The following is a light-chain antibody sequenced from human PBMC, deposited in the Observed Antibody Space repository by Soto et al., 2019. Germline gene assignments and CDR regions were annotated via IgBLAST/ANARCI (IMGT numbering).Light chain of an antibody. J-gene: IGKJ1*01. CDR3: QHYNSYPWT. V-gene: IGKV1-5*01. CDR1: QTINNW. CDR2: HAS. Sequence: DIQMTQSPSTLSASLENRVTITSRASQTINNWLAWYQQKPGKAPNLLIYHASNLETGVPSRFSGSAFGTEFTLTICSLQPDDFATYYCQHYNSYPWTFGQGTKV.